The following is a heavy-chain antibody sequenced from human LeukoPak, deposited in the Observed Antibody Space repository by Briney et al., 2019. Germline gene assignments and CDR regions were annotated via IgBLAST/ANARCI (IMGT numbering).Heavy chain of an antibody. CDR1: GGSISSYY. CDR3: AGQRSLYGDYVVS. V-gene: IGHV4-59*01. J-gene: IGHJ4*02. Sequence: SETLSLTCTVSGGSISSYYWSWIRQPPGKGLEWIGYIYYSGSTNYNPSLKSRVTISVDTSKNQFSLKLSSVTAADTAVYYCAGQRSLYGDYVVSWGQGTLVTVSS. CDR2: IYYSGST. D-gene: IGHD4-17*01.